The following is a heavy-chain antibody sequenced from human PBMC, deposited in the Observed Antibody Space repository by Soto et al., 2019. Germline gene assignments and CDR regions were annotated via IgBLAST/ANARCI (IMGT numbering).Heavy chain of an antibody. CDR3: ARMPISYYYDSSGYTVRRYYFDY. D-gene: IGHD3-22*01. J-gene: IGHJ4*02. CDR2: INPNSGGT. Sequence: GASVKVSCKASGYTFTGYYMHWVRQAPGQGLEWMGWINPNSGGTNYAQKFQGWVTMTRDTSISTAYMELSRLRSDDTAVYYCARMPISYYYDSSGYTVRRYYFDYWGQGTLVTVSS. V-gene: IGHV1-2*04. CDR1: GYTFTGYY.